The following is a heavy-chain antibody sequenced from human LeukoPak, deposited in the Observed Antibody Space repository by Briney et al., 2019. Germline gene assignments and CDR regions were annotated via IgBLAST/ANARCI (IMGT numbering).Heavy chain of an antibody. CDR3: VSGYCSGDRCYSNPYWWY. J-gene: IGHJ4*02. CDR1: EFIFSDHH. V-gene: IGHV3-72*01. CDR2: IKNKANSYTT. D-gene: IGHD2-15*01. Sequence: GGSLRLSCAASEFIFSDHHMDWVRQAPGKGLEWVGRIKNKANSYTTQYAASVTGRFSISRDDSKNSLYLQMNGLKTEDTAVYYCVSGYCSGDRCYSNPYWWYWGQGTLVTVSP.